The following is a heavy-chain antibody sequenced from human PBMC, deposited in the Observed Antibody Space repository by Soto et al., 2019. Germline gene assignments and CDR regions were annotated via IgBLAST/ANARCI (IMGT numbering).Heavy chain of an antibody. V-gene: IGHV4-4*02. CDR1: SGSISSSNW. CDR2: IYHSGST. J-gene: IGHJ4*02. Sequence: SETLSLTCAVSSGSISSSNWWSWVRQPPGKGLEWIGEIYHSGSTNYNPSLKSRVTISVDKSKNQFSLKLSSVTAADTAVYYCARGAGNYDILTGEGSYFDYWGQGTLVTVSS. CDR3: ARGAGNYDILTGEGSYFDY. D-gene: IGHD3-9*01.